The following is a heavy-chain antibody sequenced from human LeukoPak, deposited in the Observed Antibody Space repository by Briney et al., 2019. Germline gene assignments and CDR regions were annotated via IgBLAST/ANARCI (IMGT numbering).Heavy chain of an antibody. CDR3: TAGRAYSLLDF. Sequence: ASVKVSCKVSGYRFTELSRHWVRQAPGKGLEWLGGFDLVHGDTIYAQKFQGRVTMTEDTSTNTSYMELSSLGSEDTAVYFCTAGRAYSLLDFWGQGTLVIVSS. D-gene: IGHD5-18*01. CDR1: GYRFTELS. CDR2: FDLVHGDT. J-gene: IGHJ4*02. V-gene: IGHV1-24*01.